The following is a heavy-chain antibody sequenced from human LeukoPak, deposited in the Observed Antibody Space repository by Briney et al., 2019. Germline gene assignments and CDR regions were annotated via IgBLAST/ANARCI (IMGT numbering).Heavy chain of an antibody. CDR2: MNPDSGGT. Sequence: KPGASVKVSCKASGYTFSGYYIHWVRQAPGQGLEWMGWMNPDSGGTNYAQKFQGRVTMTRGTSITTAYLELSRLRSDDTAVYYCATYTSGSPFDYWGQGTLVTVSP. V-gene: IGHV1-2*02. CDR1: GYTFSGYY. J-gene: IGHJ4*02. CDR3: ATYTSGSPFDY. D-gene: IGHD6-19*01.